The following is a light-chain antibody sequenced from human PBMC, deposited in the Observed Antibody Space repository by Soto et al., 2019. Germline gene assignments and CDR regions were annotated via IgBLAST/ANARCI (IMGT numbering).Light chain of an antibody. J-gene: IGKJ1*01. V-gene: IGKV1-5*01. CDR2: DAS. CDR3: QQYNSYSWT. Sequence: DIKMNQSPSTRSASVGHRVTTTCRASQSISSWLDWYQQKPGKAPKLLIYDASSLESGVPSRFSGSGSGTEFTLTISSLQPDDFATYYCQQYNSYSWTFGQGTKVDIK. CDR1: QSISSW.